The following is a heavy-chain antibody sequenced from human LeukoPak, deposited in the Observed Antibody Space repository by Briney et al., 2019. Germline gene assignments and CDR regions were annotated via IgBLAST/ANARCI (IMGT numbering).Heavy chain of an antibody. Sequence: ASVKVSCKASGYTFTSYGISWVRQAPGQGLEWMGWISAYNGNTNYAQKLQGRVTMTTDTSTSTAYMELRSLRSDDTAVYYCARVAARTFYYYYYMDVWGKGTTVTVPS. D-gene: IGHD6-6*01. J-gene: IGHJ6*03. CDR2: ISAYNGNT. CDR3: ARVAARTFYYYYYMDV. CDR1: GYTFTSYG. V-gene: IGHV1-18*01.